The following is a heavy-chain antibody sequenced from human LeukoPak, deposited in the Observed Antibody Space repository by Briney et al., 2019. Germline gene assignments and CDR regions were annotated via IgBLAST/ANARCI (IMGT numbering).Heavy chain of an antibody. CDR1: GYTFSSYY. V-gene: IGHV1-46*04. CDR3: ARVSADCSGGSCFEDY. D-gene: IGHD2-15*01. Sequence: ASVTVSCTASGYTFSSYYMYCVRQAPGQGLEWMGRINPSGGSTSYVQNLQGRVTMPRDTSTSTVYMELSSLRSEDTAVYYCARVSADCSGGSCFEDYWGQGTLVTVSS. J-gene: IGHJ4*02. CDR2: INPSGGST.